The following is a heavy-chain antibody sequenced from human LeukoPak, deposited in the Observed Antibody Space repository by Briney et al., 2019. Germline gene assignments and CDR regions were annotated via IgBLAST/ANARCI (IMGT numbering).Heavy chain of an antibody. Sequence: SETLSLTCAVYGGSFSGYYWSWIRQHPGKGLEWIGYIYYSGSTYYNPSLKSRVTISVDTSKNQFSLKLSSVTAADTAVYYCARVGGSEPFDYWGQGTLVTVSS. CDR2: IYYSGST. CDR3: ARVGGSEPFDY. J-gene: IGHJ4*02. CDR1: GGSFSGYY. D-gene: IGHD3-10*01. V-gene: IGHV4-31*11.